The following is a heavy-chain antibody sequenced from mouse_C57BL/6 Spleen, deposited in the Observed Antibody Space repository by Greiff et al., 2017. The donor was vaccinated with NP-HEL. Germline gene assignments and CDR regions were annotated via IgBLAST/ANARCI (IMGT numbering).Heavy chain of an antibody. Sequence: EVQVVESGEGLVKPGGSLKLSCAASGFTFSSYAMSWVRQTPEKRLEWVAYISSGGDYIYYADTVKGRFTISRDNARNTLYLQMSSLKSEDTAMYYCTRDASYDGYYGYCFDYWGQGTTLTVSS. CDR3: TRDASYDGYYGYCFDY. J-gene: IGHJ2*01. V-gene: IGHV5-9-1*02. CDR2: ISSGGDYI. CDR1: GFTFSSYA. D-gene: IGHD2-3*01.